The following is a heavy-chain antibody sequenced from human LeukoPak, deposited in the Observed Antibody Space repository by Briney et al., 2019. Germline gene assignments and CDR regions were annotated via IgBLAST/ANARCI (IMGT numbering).Heavy chain of an antibody. Sequence: KLSGPTLVKPTQTLTLTCTFSGFSLSTSGVGVGWIRQPPGKALEWLALIYWNDDKRYSPSLKSRLTITKDTSKNQVVLTMTNMDPVDTATYYCAHRHGCSGGSCYHFDYWAREPWSPSPQ. D-gene: IGHD2-15*01. V-gene: IGHV2-5*01. CDR3: AHRHGCSGGSCYHFDY. J-gene: IGHJ4*02. CDR2: IYWNDDK. CDR1: GFSLSTSGVG.